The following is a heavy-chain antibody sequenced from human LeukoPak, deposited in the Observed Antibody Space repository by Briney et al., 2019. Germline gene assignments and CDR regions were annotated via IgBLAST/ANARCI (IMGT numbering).Heavy chain of an antibody. CDR3: ARDRGGSGVHYFDY. V-gene: IGHV1-2*02. CDR2: SNPNSGGT. J-gene: IGHJ4*02. Sequence: ASVKVSCKASGSTFTGYYMHWGWQGPGQGREWMGWSNPNSGGTNYAQKFQGRVTMIRDTSISTAYMELSRLRSDDTAVYYCARDRGGSGVHYFDYWGQGTLVTV. CDR1: GSTFTGYY. D-gene: IGHD3-10*01.